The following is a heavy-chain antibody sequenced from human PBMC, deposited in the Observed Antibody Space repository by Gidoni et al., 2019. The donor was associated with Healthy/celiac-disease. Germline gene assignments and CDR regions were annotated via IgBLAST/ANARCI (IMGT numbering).Heavy chain of an antibody. D-gene: IGHD2-21*02. V-gene: IGHV3-30*18. J-gene: IGHJ4*02. CDR2: ISYDGSNK. CDR1: GFTFSSYG. Sequence: QVQLVESGGGVVQPGRSLRLSCAASGFTFSSYGMHWVRQAPGKGLEWVAVISYDGSNKYYADSVKGRFTISRDNSKNTLYLQMNSLRAEDTAVYYCAKGGDHIVVVTATFFDYWGQGTLVTVSS. CDR3: AKGGDHIVVVTATFFDY.